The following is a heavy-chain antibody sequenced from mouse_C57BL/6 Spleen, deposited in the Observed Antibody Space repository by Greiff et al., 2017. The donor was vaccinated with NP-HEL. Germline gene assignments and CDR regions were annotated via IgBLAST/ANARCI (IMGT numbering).Heavy chain of an antibody. Sequence: EVMLVESGGGLVQPGGSLKLSCAASGFTFSDYYMYWVRQTPEKRLEWVAYISNGGGSTYYPDTVKGRFTISRDNAKNTLYLQMSRLKSEDTAMYYCARSGSSWGYFDVWGTGTTVTVSS. D-gene: IGHD1-1*01. V-gene: IGHV5-12*01. CDR1: GFTFSDYY. CDR2: ISNGGGST. CDR3: ARSGSSWGYFDV. J-gene: IGHJ1*03.